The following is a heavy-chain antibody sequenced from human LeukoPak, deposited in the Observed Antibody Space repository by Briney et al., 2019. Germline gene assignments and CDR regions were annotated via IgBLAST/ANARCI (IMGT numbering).Heavy chain of an antibody. V-gene: IGHV4-39*01. J-gene: IGHJ4*02. CDR2: IYYSGST. D-gene: IGHD3-9*01. CDR3: ASSDILTGYYRFDY. CDR1: GGSISSSSYY. Sequence: SETLSLTCTVSGGSISSSSYYWGWIRQPPGKGLEWIGSIYYSGSTYYNPSLKSRVTISVDTSKNQFSLKLSSVTAADTAVYYCASSDILTGYYRFDYWGQGTLVTVSS.